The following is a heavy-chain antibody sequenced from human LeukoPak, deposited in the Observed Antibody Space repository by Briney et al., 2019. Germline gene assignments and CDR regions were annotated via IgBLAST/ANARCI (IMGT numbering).Heavy chain of an antibody. CDR1: GGSYSGYY. J-gene: IGHJ4*02. Sequence: SETLSLTCAVYGGSYSGYYWSWIRQPPGKGPEWIGEINHSGSTNYNPSLKSRVTKSVDTSKNQFSLKLSSVTAADTAVYYCARLTHPLDYWGQGTLVTVSS. CDR2: INHSGST. V-gene: IGHV4-34*01. CDR3: ARLTHPLDY. D-gene: IGHD4-23*01.